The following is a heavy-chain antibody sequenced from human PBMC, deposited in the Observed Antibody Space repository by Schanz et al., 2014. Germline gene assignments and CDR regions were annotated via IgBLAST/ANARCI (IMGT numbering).Heavy chain of an antibody. D-gene: IGHD6-13*01. Sequence: EGQLAESGGGLVQPGGSLRLSCAVSGFTVSSDHMSWVRQAPGKGLEWVSGMSGSGGSTYYADSVKGRFTISRDNSENTLYLQMNSLRAEDTAVYYCAREQIMAAAGLVDYWGHGTLVTVSS. CDR2: MSGSGGST. V-gene: IGHV3-23*04. CDR3: AREQIMAAAGLVDY. J-gene: IGHJ4*01. CDR1: GFTVSSDH.